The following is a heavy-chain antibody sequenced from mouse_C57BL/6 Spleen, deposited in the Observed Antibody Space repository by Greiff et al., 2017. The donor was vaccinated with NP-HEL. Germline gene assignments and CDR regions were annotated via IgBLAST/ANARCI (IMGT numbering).Heavy chain of an antibody. Sequence: QVQLQQSGPELVKPGASVKISCKASGYAFSSSWMNWVKQRPGKGLEWIGRIYPGDGDTNYNGKFKGKATLTADKSSSTAYMQLSSLTSEDSAVYFCAREAYYYGSSFFFDYWGKGTTLTVSS. CDR1: GYAFSSSW. CDR3: AREAYYYGSSFFFDY. CDR2: IYPGDGDT. V-gene: IGHV1-82*01. J-gene: IGHJ2*01. D-gene: IGHD1-1*01.